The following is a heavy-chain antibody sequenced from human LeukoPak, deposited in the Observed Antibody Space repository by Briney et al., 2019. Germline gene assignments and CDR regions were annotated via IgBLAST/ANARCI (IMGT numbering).Heavy chain of an antibody. V-gene: IGHV1-24*01. CDR3: ATDRGGGSFAFDI. D-gene: IGHD2-21*01. CDR2: FDPEDGET. CDR1: GYTLTELS. J-gene: IGHJ3*02. Sequence: ASVKVSCKVSGYTLTELSMHWVRRAPGKGLEWMRGFDPEDGETIYAQKFQGRVTMTEDTSTDTAYMELSSLRSEDTAVYYCATDRGGGSFAFDIWGQGTMVTVSS.